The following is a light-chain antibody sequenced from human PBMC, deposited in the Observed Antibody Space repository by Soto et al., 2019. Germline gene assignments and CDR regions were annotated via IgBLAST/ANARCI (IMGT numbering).Light chain of an antibody. CDR1: QSISSW. V-gene: IGKV1-5*01. J-gene: IGKJ1*01. CDR2: DAS. Sequence: DIQMTQSPSTLSASVGDRVTITCRASQSISSWLAWYQQKPGKAPNLLIYDASNLESGVPSRFSGSGSGTEFTLTINSLQPDDFATYYCQQYNSYQWTFGQGTKVEIK. CDR3: QQYNSYQWT.